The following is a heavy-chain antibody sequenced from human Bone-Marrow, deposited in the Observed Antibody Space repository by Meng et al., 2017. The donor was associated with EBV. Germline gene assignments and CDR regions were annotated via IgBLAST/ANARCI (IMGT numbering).Heavy chain of an antibody. CDR2: IHGYSANT. Sequence: QIQLVLSGGEVQKPGASVRVSCKTSGYTFSSFTLNWVRQVPGQGFEWVGWIHGYSANTHYAQKFHGRVNMSTDTSTDTSYMELKNLRPDDTAIYYCVRFSNYVLDHWGQGTLVTVSS. D-gene: IGHD3-10*01. CDR1: GYTFSSFT. CDR3: VRFSNYVLDH. V-gene: IGHV1-18*01. J-gene: IGHJ4*02.